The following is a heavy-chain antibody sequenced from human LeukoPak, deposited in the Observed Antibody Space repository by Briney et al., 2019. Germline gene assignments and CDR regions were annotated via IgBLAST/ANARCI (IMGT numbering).Heavy chain of an antibody. J-gene: IGHJ3*02. CDR3: ARIRITMVRGVTDAFDI. V-gene: IGHV1-2*02. Sequence: GASVKVSCKASGYTFTGYYMHWVRQAPGQGLERMGWINPNSGGTNYAQKFQGRVTMTRDTSISTAYMELSRLRSDDTAVYYCARIRITMVRGVTDAFDIWGQGTMVTVSS. CDR1: GYTFTGYY. D-gene: IGHD3-10*01. CDR2: INPNSGGT.